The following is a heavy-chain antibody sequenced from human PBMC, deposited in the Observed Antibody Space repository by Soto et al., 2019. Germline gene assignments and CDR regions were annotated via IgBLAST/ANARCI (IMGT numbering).Heavy chain of an antibody. CDR3: AGFKTLYDSSGYYQLGAFDI. V-gene: IGHV4-31*03. Sequence: PSETLSLTCTVSGGSIISGGYYFSCIRQHPWNGLEWIGYIYYSGSTYYNPSLKSRVTISVDTSKNQFSLKLSSVTAADTAVYYCAGFKTLYDSSGYYQLGAFDIWGQGTMVT. J-gene: IGHJ3*02. D-gene: IGHD3-22*01. CDR2: IYYSGST. CDR1: GGSIISGGYY.